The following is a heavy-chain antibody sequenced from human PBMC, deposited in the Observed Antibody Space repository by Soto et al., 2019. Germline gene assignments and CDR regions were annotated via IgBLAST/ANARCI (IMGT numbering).Heavy chain of an antibody. CDR2: VGNYNGNT. CDR1: GYTFSSSG. V-gene: IGHV1-18*01. J-gene: IGHJ4*02. D-gene: IGHD6-19*01. Sequence: ASVKVSCKASGYTFSSSGVSWVRQASGQGLEWMGWVGNYNGNTNYAQMFQGRVTMTTDTSTSIAYLELRSLRLDDPAVYSCPRVTLAPLAVAYHFEYCCQGTLVTVSS. CDR3: PRVTLAPLAVAYHFEY.